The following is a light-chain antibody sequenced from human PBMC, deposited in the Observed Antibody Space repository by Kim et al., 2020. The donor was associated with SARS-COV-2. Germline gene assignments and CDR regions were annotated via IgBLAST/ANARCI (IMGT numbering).Light chain of an antibody. Sequence: ASVGYRVTITGRASQDISNYLAWFQRKPGKAPKLLIYAASALQPGVPSRFSGSGSGTDFTLTVTSLQPEDVATYYCQKCDSAPWTFGQGTKVDIK. CDR3: QKCDSAPWT. CDR1: QDISNY. V-gene: IGKV1-27*01. CDR2: AAS. J-gene: IGKJ1*01.